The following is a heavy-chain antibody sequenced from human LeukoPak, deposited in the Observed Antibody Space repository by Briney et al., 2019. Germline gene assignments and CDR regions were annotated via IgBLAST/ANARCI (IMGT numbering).Heavy chain of an antibody. D-gene: IGHD2-2*01. V-gene: IGHV1-69*13. CDR3: AIGPSQLLPYAVDY. Sequence: SVKVSCKASGGTFSRYAIRWVRQAPGQGLEWMGGIIPIFGTANYAQKFQGRVTITADESTSKAYMELSSLRSEDTAVYYCAIGPSQLLPYAVDYWGQGTLVTVSS. J-gene: IGHJ4*02. CDR2: IIPIFGTA. CDR1: GGTFSRYA.